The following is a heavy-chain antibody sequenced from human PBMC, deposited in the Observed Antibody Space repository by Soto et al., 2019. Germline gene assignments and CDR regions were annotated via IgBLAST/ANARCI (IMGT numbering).Heavy chain of an antibody. J-gene: IGHJ4*02. CDR2: INPNSGGT. V-gene: IGHV1-2*02. CDR3: ASDYDYVWGSYRFLYYFDY. D-gene: IGHD3-16*02. Sequence: ASVKVSCKASGYTFTGYYMHWVRQAPGQGLEWMGWINPNSGGTNYAHKSQGRVTMTSDTSISTAYMELSRLRSDVTAVYYCASDYDYVWGSYRFLYYFDYWGQGTLVTVSS. CDR1: GYTFTGYY.